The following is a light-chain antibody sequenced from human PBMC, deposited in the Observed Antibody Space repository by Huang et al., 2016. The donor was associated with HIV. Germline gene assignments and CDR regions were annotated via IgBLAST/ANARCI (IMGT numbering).Light chain of an antibody. Sequence: EIVLTQSPGTLSLSPGERVTLSCRATQSVRSSHLAWYQQKPGQAPRLLSHGASSRATGIPDRFSGSGSGTDFTITISRREPEDFAVYYWQQYGSSTRTFGQGTKVEIK. V-gene: IGKV3-20*01. CDR3: QQYGSSTRT. CDR2: GAS. J-gene: IGKJ1*01. CDR1: QSVRSSH.